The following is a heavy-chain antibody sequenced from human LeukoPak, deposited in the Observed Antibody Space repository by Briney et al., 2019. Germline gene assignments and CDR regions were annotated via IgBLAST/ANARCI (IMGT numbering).Heavy chain of an antibody. CDR2: ISSNGGST. D-gene: IGHD6-13*01. Sequence: PGGSLRLSCAASGFTFSSYAMHWVRQAPGKGLEYVSAISSNGGSTYYANSVKGRFTISRDNSKNTLYLQMNSLRAADTAVYYCARGAEQLGDFDYWGQGTLVTVSS. J-gene: IGHJ4*02. CDR1: GFTFSSYA. CDR3: ARGAEQLGDFDY. V-gene: IGHV3-64*01.